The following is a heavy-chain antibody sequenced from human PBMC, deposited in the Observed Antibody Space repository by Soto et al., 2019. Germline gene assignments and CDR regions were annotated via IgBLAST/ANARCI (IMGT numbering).Heavy chain of an antibody. CDR3: AREMYSSWYDF. Sequence: EVQLVESGGGLVQPGGSLRLSCAASGFTVSSNYMSWVRQAPGKGLEWVSVIYSGGSTYYADSVKGRFTISRDNSKNTLYLQMNSLRAEDTAVYYCAREMYSSWYDFWGQGTLVTVSS. J-gene: IGHJ5*01. CDR1: GFTVSSNY. D-gene: IGHD6-13*01. V-gene: IGHV3-66*01. CDR2: IYSGGST.